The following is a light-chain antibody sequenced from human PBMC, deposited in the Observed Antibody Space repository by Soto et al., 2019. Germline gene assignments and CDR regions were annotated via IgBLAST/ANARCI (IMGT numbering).Light chain of an antibody. J-gene: IGKJ2*01. CDR2: AAS. Sequence: DIQMTQSPSSLSASVGDRVTITCRASQDISSWLAWFQQKPGQAPKLLIYAASSLQSGVPSRFSGSGSGTDFPLTIASLQPEDFATYHCQQIDSFPYTFGQGTKLEI. V-gene: IGKV1D-12*01. CDR1: QDISSW. CDR3: QQIDSFPYT.